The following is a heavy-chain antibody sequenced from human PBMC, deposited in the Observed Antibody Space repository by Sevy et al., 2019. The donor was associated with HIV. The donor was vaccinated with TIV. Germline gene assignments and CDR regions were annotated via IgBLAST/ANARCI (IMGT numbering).Heavy chain of an antibody. V-gene: IGHV3-23*01. J-gene: IGHJ5*02. D-gene: IGHD1-7*01. CDR1: GFTFSSYA. Sequence: GGSLRLSCAASGFTFSSYAMSWVRQAPGKGLEWVSAISGSGGSTYYADSVKCRFTISRDNSKNTLYLQMNSLRAEDTAVYYCAKGPSYNWNWDWFAPWGQGTLVTVSS. CDR3: AKGPSYNWNWDWFAP. CDR2: ISGSGGST.